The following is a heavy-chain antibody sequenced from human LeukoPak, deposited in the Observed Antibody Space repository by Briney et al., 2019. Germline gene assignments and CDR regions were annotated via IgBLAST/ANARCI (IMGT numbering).Heavy chain of an antibody. Sequence: GSSVKVSCKASGGTFSSYAISWVRQAPGQGLEWMGGIIPIFGTANYAQKFQGRVTITTDESTSTAYMELSSLRFEDTAVYYCARDQMTTVTPGYYYYYMDVWGKGTTVTVSS. D-gene: IGHD4-11*01. CDR1: GGTFSSYA. CDR2: IIPIFGTA. J-gene: IGHJ6*03. V-gene: IGHV1-69*05. CDR3: ARDQMTTVTPGYYYYYMDV.